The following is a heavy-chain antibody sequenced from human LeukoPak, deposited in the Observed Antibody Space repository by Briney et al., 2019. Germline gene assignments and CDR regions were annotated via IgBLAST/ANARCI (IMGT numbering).Heavy chain of an antibody. CDR1: GFTFDDYA. J-gene: IGHJ5*02. CDR3: AKGTYSSLTVWFDP. D-gene: IGHD4-11*01. CDR2: ISWNSGSI. Sequence: GGSLRLSCAASGFTFDDYAMHRVRQAPGKGLEWVSGISWNSGSIGYADSVKGRFTISRDNAKNSLYLQMNSLRAEDTALYYCAKGTYSSLTVWFDPWGQGTLVTVSS. V-gene: IGHV3-9*01.